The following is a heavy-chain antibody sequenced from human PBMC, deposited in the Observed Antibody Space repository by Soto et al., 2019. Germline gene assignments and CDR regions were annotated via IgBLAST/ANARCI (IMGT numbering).Heavy chain of an antibody. V-gene: IGHV3-30*18. CDR2: ISYDGSNK. J-gene: IGHJ6*02. CDR1: GFTFSSYG. Sequence: GGALRLSWAASGFTFSSYGMHWVRQAPGKGLELVGGISYDGSNKYYADSVKGRFTISRDNSKNTLYLQMNSLRAEDTAVYYCAKESRNTQYDFWSGYYYYYGMDXWGQGTTVPVS. D-gene: IGHD3-3*01. CDR3: AKESRNTQYDFWSGYYYYYGMDX.